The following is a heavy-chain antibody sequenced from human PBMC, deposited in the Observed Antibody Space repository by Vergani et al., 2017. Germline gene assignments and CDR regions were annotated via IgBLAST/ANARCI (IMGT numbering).Heavy chain of an antibody. D-gene: IGHD3-10*01. CDR1: GFTFSSYA. V-gene: IGHV3-23*01. Sequence: EVQLLESGGGLVLPGGSLRLSCAASGFTFSSYAMSWVRQAPGKGLEWVSAISGSGGSTYYADSVKGRFTISRDNSKNTLYLQMNSLRAEDTAVYYCAKDLLRFGTEGWFDPWGQGTLVTVSS. CDR3: AKDLLRFGTEGWFDP. CDR2: ISGSGGST. J-gene: IGHJ5*02.